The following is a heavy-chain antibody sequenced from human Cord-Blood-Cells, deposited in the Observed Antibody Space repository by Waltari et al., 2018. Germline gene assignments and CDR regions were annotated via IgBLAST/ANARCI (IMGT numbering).Heavy chain of an antibody. CDR3: ARGGYYYDSSGYYFDY. Sequence: QVQLQESGPGLVKPSETLSLTCTVSGGSISSHYWSWIRQPAGKGLEWIGRIYTSGSTNYNPSLKSRVTMSVDTSKNQFSLKLSSVTAADTAVYYCARGGYYYDSSGYYFDYWGQGTLVTVSS. CDR2: IYTSGST. J-gene: IGHJ4*02. CDR1: GGSISSHY. V-gene: IGHV4-4*07. D-gene: IGHD3-22*01.